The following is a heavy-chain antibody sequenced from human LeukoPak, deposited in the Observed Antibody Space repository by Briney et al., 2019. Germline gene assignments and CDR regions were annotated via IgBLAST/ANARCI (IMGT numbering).Heavy chain of an antibody. V-gene: IGHV3-72*01. CDR1: GFTFSDHY. Sequence: PGGSLRLSCTASGFTFSDHYMDWVRQAPGKGLEWVGRTANKANSYITYYAASVKGRFVLSTDDSKNSLHLQMNSLKTEDTAVYYCAGRPLSSPHSFDDWGQGTLVTVSS. CDR2: TANKANSYIT. D-gene: IGHD6-19*01. J-gene: IGHJ4*02. CDR3: AGRPLSSPHSFDD.